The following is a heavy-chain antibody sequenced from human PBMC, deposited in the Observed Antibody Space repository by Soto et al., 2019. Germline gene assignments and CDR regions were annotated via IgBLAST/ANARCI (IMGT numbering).Heavy chain of an antibody. CDR1: GYTVTSYG. Sequence: ASVKVSCKASGYTVTSYGITWVRQAPGQGLEWMGWISAYNGNTNYAQKLQGRVTMTTDTSTSTAYMELRSLRSDDTAVYYCARDLVGTTRWFDPWGQGTLVTVSS. V-gene: IGHV1-18*01. CDR3: ARDLVGTTRWFDP. J-gene: IGHJ5*02. CDR2: ISAYNGNT. D-gene: IGHD1-26*01.